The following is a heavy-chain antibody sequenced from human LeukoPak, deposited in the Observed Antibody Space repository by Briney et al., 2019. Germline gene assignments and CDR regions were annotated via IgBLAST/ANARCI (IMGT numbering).Heavy chain of an antibody. Sequence: GGSLRLSCSASGFSFSDNAMHWVRQAPGKGLEYVSAISSNGGSTYYADSVKGRFTISRDNSKNTLYLQMSSLRAEDTAVYYCVKDGGGGSRTFAFDIWGQGTMVTVSS. V-gene: IGHV3-64D*06. CDR1: GFSFSDNA. J-gene: IGHJ3*02. CDR3: VKDGGGGSRTFAFDI. D-gene: IGHD2-15*01. CDR2: ISSNGGST.